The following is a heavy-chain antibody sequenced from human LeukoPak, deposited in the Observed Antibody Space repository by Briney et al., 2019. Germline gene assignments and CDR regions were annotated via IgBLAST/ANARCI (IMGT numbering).Heavy chain of an antibody. Sequence: PSETLSLTCTVSGGSVSGYYWTWIRQPAGKGLEWIGRTHSSGSTNYNPSLKSRVTMSVDTSKNQFSLKLSPVTAADTAVYYCARAYYGSGVVNAFDIWGQGTMVTVSS. D-gene: IGHD3-10*01. CDR3: ARAYYGSGVVNAFDI. J-gene: IGHJ3*02. CDR1: GGSVSGYY. CDR2: THSSGST. V-gene: IGHV4-4*07.